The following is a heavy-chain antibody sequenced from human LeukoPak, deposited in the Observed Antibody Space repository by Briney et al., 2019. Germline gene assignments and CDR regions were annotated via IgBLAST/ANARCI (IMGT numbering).Heavy chain of an antibody. CDR3: AREYSSSSGRRAFDF. Sequence: SETLSLTCTVSGGSISSYYWSWIRQPPGKGLEWIAYSYYSGSTNYNPSLKSRVTISVDTSKNQFSLKLSSVTAADTAVYYCAREYSSSSGRRAFDFWGQGTMVTVSS. CDR1: GGSISSYY. J-gene: IGHJ3*01. CDR2: SYYSGST. D-gene: IGHD6-6*01. V-gene: IGHV4-59*08.